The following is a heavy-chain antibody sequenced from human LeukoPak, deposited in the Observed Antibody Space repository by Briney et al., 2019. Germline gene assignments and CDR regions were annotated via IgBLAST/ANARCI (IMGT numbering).Heavy chain of an antibody. CDR1: GFAFNTYS. Sequence: PGGSLRLSCAGSGFAFNTYSMNWVRQAPGKGLEWVSYIDPSSSNIHYADSVKGRFTISRDNAKNSLSLQMNSLRAEDTAVYYCARSAYCGGDCSTGPFDIWGQGTMVTVSS. V-gene: IGHV3-48*04. J-gene: IGHJ3*02. CDR3: ARSAYCGGDCSTGPFDI. CDR2: IDPSSSNI. D-gene: IGHD2-21*01.